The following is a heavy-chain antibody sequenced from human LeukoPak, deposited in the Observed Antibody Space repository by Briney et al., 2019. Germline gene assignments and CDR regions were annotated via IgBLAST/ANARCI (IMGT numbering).Heavy chain of an antibody. J-gene: IGHJ5*02. V-gene: IGHV3-53*01. CDR2: IYKGGNT. CDR1: GFIVSSDH. CDR3: VRAPGAT. D-gene: IGHD3-10*01. Sequence: GGSLRLSCAASGFIVSSDHMNWVRQAPGKGLEWVADIYKGGNTFYADPVKGRFTISRDNSKNTVYLQMNSLRDEDTAVYYCVRAPGATWGQGTLVTVSS.